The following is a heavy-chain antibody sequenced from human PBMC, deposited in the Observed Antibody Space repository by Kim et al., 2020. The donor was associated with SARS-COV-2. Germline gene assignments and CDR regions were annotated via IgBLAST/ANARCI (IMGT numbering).Heavy chain of an antibody. D-gene: IGHD4-17*01. J-gene: IGHJ5*02. CDR3: ARAPKTTSIRQNWFDP. V-gene: IGHV1-2*02. Sequence: KFQGRVTMTRDTSISTAYMELSRLRSDDTAVYYCARAPKTTSIRQNWFDPWGQGTLVTVSS.